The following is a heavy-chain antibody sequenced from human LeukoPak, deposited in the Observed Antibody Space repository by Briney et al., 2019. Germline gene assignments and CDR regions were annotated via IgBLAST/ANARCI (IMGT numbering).Heavy chain of an antibody. CDR2: ISWNSGRL. Sequence: GGSLRLSCAASGFTFDDYAMHWVRQGPGKGLEWVSGISWNSGRLDYADSVKGRFTISRDNAKNSLYLQMNSLRAEDTALYYCAKDIGPAAQDAFDIWGQGTMVTVSS. V-gene: IGHV3-9*01. D-gene: IGHD6-6*01. CDR3: AKDIGPAAQDAFDI. J-gene: IGHJ3*02. CDR1: GFTFDDYA.